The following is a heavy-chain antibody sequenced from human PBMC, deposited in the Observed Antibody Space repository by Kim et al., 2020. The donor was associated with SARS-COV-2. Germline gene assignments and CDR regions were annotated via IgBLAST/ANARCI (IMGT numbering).Heavy chain of an antibody. V-gene: IGHV4-4*02. Sequence: SETLSLTCTVSGGSINNKNWWSWVRQPPGKGLEWIGEIYHEGTTNYNPSLKSRVTILVDKSKNQCSLKLTSVTAADTAVYYCARTPDYYYGMDVWGQGTTVTVFS. J-gene: IGHJ6*02. CDR1: GGSINNKNW. CDR2: IYHEGTT. CDR3: ARTPDYYYGMDV.